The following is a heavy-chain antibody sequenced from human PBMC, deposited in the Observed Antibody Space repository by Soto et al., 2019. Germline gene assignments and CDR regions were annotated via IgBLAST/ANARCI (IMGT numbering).Heavy chain of an antibody. D-gene: IGHD3-10*01. CDR2: IIPIYGTA. CDR1: GGTFSSYA. J-gene: IGHJ4*02. V-gene: IGHV1-69*01. Sequence: QVQLVQSGAEVKKPGSAVKVSCKASGGTFSSYAISWERQASGQGLEWMGGIIPIYGTANYAQKFPGRVTITADESTSTAYMELSSLRSEDTAVYYCLSRGAITMLFDYWGQGTLVTVSS. CDR3: LSRGAITMLFDY.